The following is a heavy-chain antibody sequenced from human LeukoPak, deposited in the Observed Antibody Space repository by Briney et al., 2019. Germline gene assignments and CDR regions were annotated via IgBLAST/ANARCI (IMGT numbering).Heavy chain of an antibody. Sequence: ASVKVSCKASGGTFSSYAISWVRQAPGQGLERMGGIIPIFGTANYAQKFQGRVTITTDESTSTAYMELSSLRSEDTAVYYCARARSPSSGYLLRDHNWFDPWGQGTLVTVSS. CDR2: IIPIFGTA. CDR3: ARARSPSSGYLLRDHNWFDP. D-gene: IGHD3-22*01. J-gene: IGHJ5*02. V-gene: IGHV1-69*05. CDR1: GGTFSSYA.